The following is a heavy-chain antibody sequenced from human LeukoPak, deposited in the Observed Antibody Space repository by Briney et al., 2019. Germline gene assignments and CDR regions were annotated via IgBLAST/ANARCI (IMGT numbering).Heavy chain of an antibody. D-gene: IGHD2-15*01. J-gene: IGHJ3*02. Sequence: GGSLRLSCAASGFTFSNYGMNWVRQAPGKGLEWVAVISYDGSNKYYADSVKGRFTISRDNSKNTLYLQMNSLRAEDTAVYYCASDIVVVVAANLAFDIWGQGTMVTVSS. CDR2: ISYDGSNK. CDR3: ASDIVVVVAANLAFDI. CDR1: GFTFSNYG. V-gene: IGHV3-30*19.